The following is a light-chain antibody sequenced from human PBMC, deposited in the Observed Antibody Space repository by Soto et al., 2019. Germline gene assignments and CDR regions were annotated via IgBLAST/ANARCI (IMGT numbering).Light chain of an antibody. CDR2: GAS. V-gene: IGKV3-20*01. CDR3: QGYGSAPPVT. CDR1: QSVSSSF. J-gene: IGKJ3*01. Sequence: RQSPATLCVSQGERVNLGCRRIQSVSSSFLAWYQLKPGQAPRLLIYGASSRATGIPDRFSGSGSGTDFTLALRRLEPEDFAVYYCQGYGSAPPVTFRAGTKVDIK.